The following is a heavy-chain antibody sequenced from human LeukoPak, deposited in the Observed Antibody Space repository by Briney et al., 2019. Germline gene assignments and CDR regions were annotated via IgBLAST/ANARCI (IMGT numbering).Heavy chain of an antibody. Sequence: SVKVSCKASGGTFRSYAISWVRQAPGQGLEWMGGIIPIFGTANYAQKFQGRVTITTDESTSTAYMELSSLRSEDTAVYYCARGEATIPYYYYYMGVWGKGTTVTVSS. D-gene: IGHD5-12*01. V-gene: IGHV1-69*05. CDR1: GGTFRSYA. CDR3: ARGEATIPYYYYYMGV. J-gene: IGHJ6*03. CDR2: IIPIFGTA.